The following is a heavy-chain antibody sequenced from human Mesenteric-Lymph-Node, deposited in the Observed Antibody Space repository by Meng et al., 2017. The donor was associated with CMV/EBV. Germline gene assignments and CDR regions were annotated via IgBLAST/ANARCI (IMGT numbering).Heavy chain of an antibody. Sequence: SETLSLTCTVSGGSVSSGSYYWSWIRQPPGKGLERIGYIYYSGSTNYNPSLKSRVTISVDTSKNQFSLKLSSVTAADTAVYYCARDPSYGDAFDIWGQGTMVTVSS. CDR3: ARDPSYGDAFDI. CDR2: IYYSGST. V-gene: IGHV4-61*01. CDR1: GGSVSSGSYY. J-gene: IGHJ3*02. D-gene: IGHD1-26*01.